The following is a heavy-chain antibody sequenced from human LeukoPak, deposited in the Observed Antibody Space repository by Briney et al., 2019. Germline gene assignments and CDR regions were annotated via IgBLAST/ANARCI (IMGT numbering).Heavy chain of an antibody. V-gene: IGHV1-24*01. CDR3: ARETVDGDRNWFDP. Sequence: ASVKVSCKVSGYTLTELSMHWVRQAPGKGLEWMGGFDPEDPEDGEAIYAQKFQGRVTMTEDTSTDTAYMELSSLRSEDTAVYYCARETVDGDRNWFDPWGQGTLVTVSS. CDR1: GYTLTELS. D-gene: IGHD4-17*01. CDR2: FDPEDPEDGEA. J-gene: IGHJ5*02.